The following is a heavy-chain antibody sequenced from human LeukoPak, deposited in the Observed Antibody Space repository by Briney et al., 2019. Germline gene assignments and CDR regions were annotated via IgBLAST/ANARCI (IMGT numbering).Heavy chain of an antibody. CDR3: ARGLTSDAFDI. CDR1: GFTFSSYE. J-gene: IGHJ3*02. V-gene: IGHV3-48*03. D-gene: IGHD3/OR15-3a*01. Sequence: GGSLRLSCAASGFTFSSYEMNWVRQAPGKGLEWASYISSSGSTIYYADSVKGRFTISRDNAKNSLYLQMNSLRAEDTAVYYCARGLTSDAFDIWGQGTMVTVSS. CDR2: ISSSGSTI.